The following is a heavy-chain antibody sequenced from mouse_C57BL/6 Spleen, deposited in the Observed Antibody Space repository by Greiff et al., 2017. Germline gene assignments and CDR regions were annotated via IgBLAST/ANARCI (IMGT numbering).Heavy chain of an antibody. Sequence: QVHVKQPGAELVKPGASVKVSCKASGYTFTSYWMHWVKQRPGQGLEWIGRIHPSDSDTNYNQKFKGKATLTVDKSSSTAYMQLSSLTSEDSAVYYCAIEEGIYYSNAYYWGQGTTLTVSS. CDR3: AIEEGIYYSNAYY. D-gene: IGHD2-5*01. J-gene: IGHJ2*01. CDR2: IHPSDSDT. CDR1: GYTFTSYW. V-gene: IGHV1-74*01.